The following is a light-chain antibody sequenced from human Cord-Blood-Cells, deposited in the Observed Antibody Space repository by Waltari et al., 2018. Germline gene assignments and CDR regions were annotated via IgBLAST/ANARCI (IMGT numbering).Light chain of an antibody. CDR1: SSDVGGYND. J-gene: IGLJ1*01. CDR3: SSYTSSSTLV. CDR2: DVT. V-gene: IGLV2-14*01. Sequence: QSALTQPASVSGSPGQSITISCTGTSSDVGGYNDVSWYQQHPGKAPKLLFYDVTNRPSGVSTRFSGSNSGHTASRTFSGLQADDEADYYCSSYTSSSTLVFGTGTKVTVL.